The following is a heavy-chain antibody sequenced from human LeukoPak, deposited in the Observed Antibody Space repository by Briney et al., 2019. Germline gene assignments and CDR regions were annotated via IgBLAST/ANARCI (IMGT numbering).Heavy chain of an antibody. J-gene: IGHJ4*02. CDR1: GFTFSSYG. D-gene: IGHD5-24*01. CDR3: ARRMATISHSFDY. CDR2: ISGSGGST. Sequence: PGGSLRLSCAASGFTFSSYGMSWVRQAPGKGLEWVSAISGSGGSTYYADSVKGRFTISRDNAKNSLYLRMNSLRAEDTAVYYCARRMATISHSFDYWGQGTLVIVSS. V-gene: IGHV3-23*01.